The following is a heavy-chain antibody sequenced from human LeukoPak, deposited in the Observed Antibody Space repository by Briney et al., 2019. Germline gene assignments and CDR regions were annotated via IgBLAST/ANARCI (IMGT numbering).Heavy chain of an antibody. D-gene: IGHD2-15*01. CDR3: ARVKVYCSGGSCYLPLDY. V-gene: IGHV4-59*01. J-gene: IGHJ4*02. CDR2: IYYSGST. CDR1: GGSISSYY. Sequence: KASETLSLTCTVSGGSISSYYWSWIRQPPGKGLEWIGYIYYSGSTNYNPSLKSRVTISVDTSKNQFSLKLSSVSAADTAVYYCARVKVYCSGGSCYLPLDYWGQGTLVTVSS.